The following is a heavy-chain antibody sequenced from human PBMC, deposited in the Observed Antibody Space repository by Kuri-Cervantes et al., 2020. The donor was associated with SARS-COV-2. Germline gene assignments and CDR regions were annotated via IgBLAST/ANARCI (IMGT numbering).Heavy chain of an antibody. Sequence: ASVKVSCKASGYTFTSYAMNWVRQAPGQGLEWTGWINTNTGDATYAQGFTGRFVFSLDTSVSTAYLQISSLEAEDTAVYYCARGSEGGPGDFHFWGQGTLVNVSS. J-gene: IGHJ4*02. CDR2: INTNTGDA. CDR3: ARGSEGGPGDFHF. CDR1: GYTFTSYA. D-gene: IGHD6-25*01. V-gene: IGHV7-4-1*02.